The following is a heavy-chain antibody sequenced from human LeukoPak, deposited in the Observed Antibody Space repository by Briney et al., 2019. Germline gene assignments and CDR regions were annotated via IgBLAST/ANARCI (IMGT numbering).Heavy chain of an antibody. V-gene: IGHV4-39*01. Sequence: SETLSLTCTVSGGSISSSSYYWGWIRQPPGKGLEWIGSIYYSGSTYYNPSLKSRVTISVDTSKNQFSLKLSSVTAADTAVYYCARALGYCSGGSCTRGYNWFDPWGQGTLVTVPS. CDR1: GGSISSSSYY. CDR2: IYYSGST. CDR3: ARALGYCSGGSCTRGYNWFDP. J-gene: IGHJ5*02. D-gene: IGHD2-15*01.